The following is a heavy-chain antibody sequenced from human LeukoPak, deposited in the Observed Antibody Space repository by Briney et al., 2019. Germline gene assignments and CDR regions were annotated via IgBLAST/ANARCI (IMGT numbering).Heavy chain of an antibody. J-gene: IGHJ3*02. Sequence: SETLSLTCTVSGGSISSYYWSWIRQPPGKGLEWIGYIYYSGSTNYNPSLKSRVTISVDTSKNQFSLKLSSVTAADTAVYYCAREPTLPGIVAAGRWAFDIWGQGTMVTVSS. CDR1: GGSISSYY. CDR2: IYYSGST. D-gene: IGHD6-13*01. V-gene: IGHV4-59*12. CDR3: AREPTLPGIVAAGRWAFDI.